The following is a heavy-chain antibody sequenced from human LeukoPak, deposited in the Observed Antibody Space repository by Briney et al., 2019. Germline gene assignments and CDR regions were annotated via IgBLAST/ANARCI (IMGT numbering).Heavy chain of an antibody. D-gene: IGHD6-25*01. J-gene: IGHJ4*02. CDR2: ISSSGSII. CDR3: ARDFEAAGFDY. CDR1: GFTLSSYN. Sequence: GSLRLSFTASGFTLSSYNMEWVRQAPGKGLEWVSYISSSGSIIDYADSVKGRFTISRDNAKNSLYLQMNSLRAEDTAVYYCARDFEAAGFDYWGQGTLVTVSS. V-gene: IGHV3-48*01.